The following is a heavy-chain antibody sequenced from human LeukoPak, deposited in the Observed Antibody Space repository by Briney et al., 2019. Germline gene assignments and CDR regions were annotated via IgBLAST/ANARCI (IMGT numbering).Heavy chain of an antibody. V-gene: IGHV1-2*02. CDR3: ATVKAKDAFDI. CDR2: INPNSGGT. Sequence: ASVKVSCKPSGNTFTGYYIHWVRQAPGQGPEWMGWINPNSGGTNYAQKFQGRVTMTRDTSISTAYMELTRLGSDDTAVYYCATVKAKDAFDIWGQGTMVTVSS. CDR1: GNTFTGYY. J-gene: IGHJ3*02.